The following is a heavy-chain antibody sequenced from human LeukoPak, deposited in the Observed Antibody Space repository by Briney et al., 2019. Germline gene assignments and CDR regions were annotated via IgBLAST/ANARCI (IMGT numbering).Heavy chain of an antibody. CDR2: ISYDGSNK. J-gene: IGHJ4*02. V-gene: IGHV3-30-3*01. CDR1: GFTFSSYA. CDR3: ARDVGGYYYDSSGYYHGDY. Sequence: PGGSLRLSCAASGFTFSSYAMHWVRQAPGKGLEWVAVISYDGSNKYYADSVKGRFTISRDNSKNTLYLQMNSLRAEDTAVYYCARDVGGYYYDSSGYYHGDYWGQGTLVTVSS. D-gene: IGHD3-22*01.